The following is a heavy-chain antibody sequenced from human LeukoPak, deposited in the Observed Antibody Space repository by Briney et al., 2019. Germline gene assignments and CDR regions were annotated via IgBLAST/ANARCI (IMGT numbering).Heavy chain of an antibody. J-gene: IGHJ4*02. CDR3: ARDRDYDFLDY. CDR2: IVVGSGNT. CDR1: GFTFTSSA. D-gene: IGHD3-3*01. Sequence: GTSVKVSCKASGFTFTSSAVQWVRQARGQRLEWIGWIVVGSGNTNYAQKFQERVTITRDTSTSTVYMELSSLRSEDTAVYYCARDRDYDFLDYWGQGTLVTVSS. V-gene: IGHV1-58*01.